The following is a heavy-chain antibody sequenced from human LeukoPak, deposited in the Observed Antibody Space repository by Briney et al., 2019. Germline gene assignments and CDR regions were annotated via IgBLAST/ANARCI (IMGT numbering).Heavy chain of an antibody. D-gene: IGHD3-22*01. Sequence: SQTLSLTCAISGDSVSGNSVAWNWIRQSPSRGLEWLGRAYYRSKWYYDYAVSLQGRITINPDTSKNQFSLKLSSVTAADTAVYYGARGGDDSSVYNNYGGQEPLAPVSS. CDR1: GDSVSGNSVA. V-gene: IGHV6-1*01. CDR3: ARGGDDSSVYNNY. J-gene: IGHJ4*02. CDR2: AYYRSKWYY.